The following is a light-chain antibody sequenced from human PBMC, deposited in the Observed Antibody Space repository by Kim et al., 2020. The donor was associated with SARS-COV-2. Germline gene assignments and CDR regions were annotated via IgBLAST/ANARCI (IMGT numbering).Light chain of an antibody. CDR2: KDS. CDR3: YSAPDNKGV. Sequence: SVSPGQTAKITCSGDVLAKKYARWFQQKPGQAPVLVIYKDSERPSGIPERFSGSSSGTTVTLTISGAQVEDEADYYCYSAPDNKGVFGTGTKVTVL. V-gene: IGLV3-27*01. CDR1: VLAKKY. J-gene: IGLJ1*01.